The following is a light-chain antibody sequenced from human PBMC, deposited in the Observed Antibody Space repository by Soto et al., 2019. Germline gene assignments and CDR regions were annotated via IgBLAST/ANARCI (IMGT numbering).Light chain of an antibody. Sequence: EIVLTQSPGTPSLSPGERATLSCRASQSVSSSYLAWYQKKPGQDPRLLIYGASSRATGIPDRFSGSGSGTDSNLTISRLETEDFAVYDCQQYGSSPWTFGQGTKVDIK. CDR3: QQYGSSPWT. CDR1: QSVSSSY. J-gene: IGKJ1*01. V-gene: IGKV3-20*01. CDR2: GAS.